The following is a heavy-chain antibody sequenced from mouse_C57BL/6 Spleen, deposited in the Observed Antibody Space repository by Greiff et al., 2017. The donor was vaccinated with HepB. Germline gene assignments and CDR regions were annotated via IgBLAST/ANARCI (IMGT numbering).Heavy chain of an antibody. CDR1: GYTFTSYW. Sequence: VKLQQPGAELVRPGSSVKLSCKASGYTFTSYWMDWVKQRPGQGLEWIGNIYPSDSETHYNQKFKDKATLTVDKSSSTAYMQLSSLTSEDSAVYYCARHDGYYLYAMDYWGQGTSVTVSS. CDR3: ARHDGYYLYAMDY. J-gene: IGHJ4*01. D-gene: IGHD2-3*01. CDR2: IYPSDSET. V-gene: IGHV1-61*01.